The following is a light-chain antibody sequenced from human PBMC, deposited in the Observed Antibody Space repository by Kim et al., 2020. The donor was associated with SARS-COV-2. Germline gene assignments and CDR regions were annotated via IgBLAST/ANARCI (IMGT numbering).Light chain of an antibody. CDR2: GAS. V-gene: IGKV1-5*01. CDR3: QQYNDYQT. Sequence: DIQMTQSPSTLSAYVGDRVIITCRASQSIGRWLAWYQQKPGKAPKLLFFGASNLQSGVPSRFSGSGSGTEFTLTISSLQPDDFATYYCQQYNDYQTFGQGTKVDIK. CDR1: QSIGRW. J-gene: IGKJ1*01.